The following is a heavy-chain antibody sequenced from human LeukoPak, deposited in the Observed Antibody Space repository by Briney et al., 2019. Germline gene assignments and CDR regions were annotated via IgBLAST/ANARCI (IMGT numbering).Heavy chain of an antibody. CDR2: ISGSGGST. Sequence: GGSLRLSCAASEFTFSSYAMSWVRQAPGKGLEWVSAISGSGGSTYYADSVKGRFTISRDNSKNTLYLQMNSLRAEDTAVYYCAKEGYCSGGSCYPYYFDYWGQGTLVTVSS. V-gene: IGHV3-23*01. J-gene: IGHJ4*02. D-gene: IGHD2-15*01. CDR3: AKEGYCSGGSCYPYYFDY. CDR1: EFTFSSYA.